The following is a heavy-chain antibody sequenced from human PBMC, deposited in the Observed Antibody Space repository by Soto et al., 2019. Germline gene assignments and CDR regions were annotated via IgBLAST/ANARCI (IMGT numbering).Heavy chain of an antibody. CDR1: GDSVSKYY. CDR2: IHSTRSP. CDR3: ARSPAYGDYANLDT. V-gene: IGHV4-4*07. J-gene: IGHJ5*02. Sequence: ASETLSLTCTVSGDSVSKYYWNWIRHPAGKGLEWIGRIHSTRSPNYNPSLKSRVTMSVDTSKNQFSLKLNLTSVTAADTAVYYCARSPAYGDYANLDTWGQGTLVTVSS. D-gene: IGHD4-17*01.